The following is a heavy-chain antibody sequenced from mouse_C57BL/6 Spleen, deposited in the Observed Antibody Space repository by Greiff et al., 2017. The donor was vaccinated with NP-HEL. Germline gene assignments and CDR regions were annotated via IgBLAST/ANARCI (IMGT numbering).Heavy chain of an antibody. CDR1: GYTFTSYG. Sequence: VQLQQSGAELARPGASVKLSCKASGYTFTSYGISWVKQRTGQGLEWIGEIYPRSGNTYYNEKFKGKATLTADKSSSTAYMELSSLTSEDSAVYFCARVVTTVEATDYWGQGTTLTVSA. V-gene: IGHV1-81*01. CDR3: ARVVTTVEATDY. CDR2: IYPRSGNT. J-gene: IGHJ2*01. D-gene: IGHD1-1*01.